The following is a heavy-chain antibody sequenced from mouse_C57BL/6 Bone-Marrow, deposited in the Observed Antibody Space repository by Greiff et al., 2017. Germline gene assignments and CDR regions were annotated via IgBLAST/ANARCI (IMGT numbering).Heavy chain of an antibody. V-gene: IGHV1-81*01. CDR3: ARWGYYGSSLHFDY. D-gene: IGHD1-1*01. CDR1: GYTFTSYG. CDR2: IYPRSGNT. J-gene: IGHJ2*01. Sequence: QVQLQQSGAELARPGASVKLSCKASGYTFTSYGISWVKQRTGQGLEWIGEIYPRSGNTYYNEKFKGKDTLTADKSSSTAYMELRSLTSEDSAVYFCARWGYYGSSLHFDYWGQGTTLTVSS.